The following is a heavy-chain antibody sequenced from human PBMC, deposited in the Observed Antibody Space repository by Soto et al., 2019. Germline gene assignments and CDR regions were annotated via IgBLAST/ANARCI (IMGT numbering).Heavy chain of an antibody. CDR1: GYTLTELS. V-gene: IGHV1-24*01. J-gene: IGHJ4*02. CDR2: FDPEDGET. D-gene: IGHD3-3*01. CDR3: ATVTIFGVVILLFDY. Sequence: ASVKVSCKVSGYTLTELSMHWVRQAPGKGLEWMGGFDPEDGETIYAQKFQGRVTMTEDTSTDTAYMELSSLRSEDTAVYYCATVTIFGVVILLFDYWGQGTLVTVSS.